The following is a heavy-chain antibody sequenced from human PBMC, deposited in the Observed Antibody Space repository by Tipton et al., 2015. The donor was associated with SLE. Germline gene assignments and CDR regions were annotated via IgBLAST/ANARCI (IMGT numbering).Heavy chain of an antibody. J-gene: IGHJ4*02. CDR3: ARDKREELDY. CDR1: GFTVSSNY. V-gene: IGHV3-53*01. Sequence: SLRLSCAASGFTVSSNYMSWVRQAPGKGLEWVSVIYSGGSTYYADSVKGRFTISRDNSKNTLYLQMNSLRVEDTAVYYCARDKREELDYWGQGTLITVSS. CDR2: IYSGGST. D-gene: IGHD1-1*01.